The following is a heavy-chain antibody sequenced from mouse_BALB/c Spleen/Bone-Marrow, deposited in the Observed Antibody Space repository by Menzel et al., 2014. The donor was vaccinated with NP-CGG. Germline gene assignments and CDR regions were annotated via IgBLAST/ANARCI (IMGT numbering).Heavy chain of an antibody. Sequence: VQLQQSGAELVKPGASVKLSCTASGFNIKDTYMHWVKRRPEQGLEWIGRIDPANGNTKYDPKFQGKATITADTSSNTAYLQLGSLTSEDTAVYYCARRGDGYYAWFAYWGQGTLVTVSA. CDR2: IDPANGNT. D-gene: IGHD2-3*01. CDR1: GFNIKDTY. CDR3: ARRGDGYYAWFAY. V-gene: IGHV14-3*02. J-gene: IGHJ3*01.